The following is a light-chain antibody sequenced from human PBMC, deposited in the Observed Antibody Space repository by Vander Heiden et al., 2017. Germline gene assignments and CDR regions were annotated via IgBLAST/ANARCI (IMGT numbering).Light chain of an antibody. CDR1: QDISNY. Sequence: DIQMPQSPSPLSASVGDRVTITCQASQDISNYLNWYQQKPGKAPKLLIYDASNVETGVPSRFSGSGSGTDFTFTISSLQPEDIATYYCQQYDKLPYTFGQGTKLEIK. CDR3: QQYDKLPYT. V-gene: IGKV1-33*01. J-gene: IGKJ2*01. CDR2: DAS.